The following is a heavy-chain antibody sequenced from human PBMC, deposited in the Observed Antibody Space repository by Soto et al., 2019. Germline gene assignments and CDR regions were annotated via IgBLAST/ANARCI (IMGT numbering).Heavy chain of an antibody. CDR1: GGSISSGGYY. V-gene: IGHV4-31*03. Sequence: PSETLSLTCTVSGGSISSGGYYWSWIRQHPGKGLEWIGYIYYSGSTYYNPSLKSRVTISVDTSKNQFSLKLSSVTAADTAVYYCARQDYDFWSGHRTIQYGMDVWGQGTTVTVSS. J-gene: IGHJ6*02. CDR3: ARQDYDFWSGHRTIQYGMDV. CDR2: IYYSGST. D-gene: IGHD3-3*01.